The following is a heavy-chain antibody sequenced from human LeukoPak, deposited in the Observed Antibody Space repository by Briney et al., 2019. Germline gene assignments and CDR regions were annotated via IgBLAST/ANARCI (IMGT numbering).Heavy chain of an antibody. CDR3: ARDSLLIETATLFDY. CDR2: INSDGSST. V-gene: IGHV3-74*01. Sequence: GGSLRLSCAASGFTFSSYWMHWVRQAPGKGLVWVSRINSDGSSTSYADSVKGRFTISRDNTKNTLYLQMNSLRAEDTAVYYCARDSLLIETATLFDYWGQGTLVTVSS. CDR1: GFTFSSYW. D-gene: IGHD5-24*01. J-gene: IGHJ4*02.